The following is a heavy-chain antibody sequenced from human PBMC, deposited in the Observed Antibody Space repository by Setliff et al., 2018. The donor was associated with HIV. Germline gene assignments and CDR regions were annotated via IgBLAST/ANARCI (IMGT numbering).Heavy chain of an antibody. CDR1: DGFISRSGNW. J-gene: IGHJ4*02. Sequence: SETLSLTCTVSDGFISRSGNWWGWIRQPPGKGLEWIGYIYYDRSTKYNPSLKSRVTMSVDTSKNQFSLNLSSVTALDTAVYYCAQLGMVDDFDYWGQGTLVTVSS. D-gene: IGHD1-1*01. V-gene: IGHV4-28*06. CDR2: IYYDRST. CDR3: AQLGMVDDFDY.